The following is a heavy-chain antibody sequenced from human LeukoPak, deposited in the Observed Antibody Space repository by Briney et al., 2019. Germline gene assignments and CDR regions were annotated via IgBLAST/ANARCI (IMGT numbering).Heavy chain of an antibody. D-gene: IGHD3-22*01. J-gene: IGHJ6*03. V-gene: IGHV4-39*07. CDR3: ARVNYYDSSGAYYYMDV. CDR2: MCYTGST. Sequence: SETLSLTCTVSGGSINSCRYYWGWIRQPPGKGPEWIGSMCYTGSTYYNPSLKSQVTISIDTSKSQFSLKLSSVTAADTAVYYCARVNYYDSSGAYYYMDVWGRGTTVTVSS. CDR1: GGSINSCRYY.